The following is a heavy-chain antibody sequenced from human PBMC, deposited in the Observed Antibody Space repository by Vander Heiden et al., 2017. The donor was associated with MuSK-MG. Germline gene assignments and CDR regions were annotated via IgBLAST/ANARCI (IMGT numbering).Heavy chain of an antibody. D-gene: IGHD3-22*01. CDR2: IKSKSDGWTA. J-gene: IGHJ4*02. Sequence: EVQLVESGGGLVQPGGSLRLSCAASGFTFTNAWMSWVRQAPGKGLEWVGRIKSKSDGWTADYAAPVKGRFTVSRDDSKNSLYLQMNSLKTEDTGVYYCTTAYYYDSSGYTRFDDWGQGTLVTVSS. CDR1: GFTFTNAW. CDR3: TTAYYYDSSGYTRFDD. V-gene: IGHV3-15*01.